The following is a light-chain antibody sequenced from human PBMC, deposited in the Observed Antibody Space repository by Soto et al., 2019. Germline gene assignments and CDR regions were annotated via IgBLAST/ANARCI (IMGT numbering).Light chain of an antibody. J-gene: IGKJ5*01. CDR3: QQSYSPPPIT. CDR2: AAS. CDR1: QTISNY. Sequence: DIQMTKSPSSLSASVGDRVTITCRASQTISNYLNWYQKKPGKAPKLLIYAASSLERGVPSRFSGSGSGTDFTLTIGGLQPEDFATYYCQQSYSPPPITFGQGTRREIK. V-gene: IGKV1-39*01.